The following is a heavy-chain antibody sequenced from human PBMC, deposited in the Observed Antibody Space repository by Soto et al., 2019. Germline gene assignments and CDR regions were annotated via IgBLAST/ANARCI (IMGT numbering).Heavy chain of an antibody. V-gene: IGHV3-74*01. J-gene: IGHJ4*02. D-gene: IGHD3-22*01. CDR2: INSDGSST. Sequence: GGSLRLSCAASGFTFSIDWMHWVRQAPGKGLVWVSRINSDGSSTSYADSVKGRFTISRDNSKNTVHLQMNSLRAEDTAVYYSARASYYYDSRGYYYRYYFDYWGQGALVTVS. CDR3: ARASYYYDSRGYYYRYYFDY. CDR1: GFTFSIDW.